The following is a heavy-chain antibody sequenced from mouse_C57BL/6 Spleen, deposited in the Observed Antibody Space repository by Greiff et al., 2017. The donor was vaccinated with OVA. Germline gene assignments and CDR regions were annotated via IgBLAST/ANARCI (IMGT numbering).Heavy chain of an antibody. V-gene: IGHV1-81*01. CDR3: SYYSNYRYAMDY. J-gene: IGHJ4*01. CDR2: IYPRSGNT. CDR1: GYTFTSYG. Sequence: VQRVESGAELARPGASVKLSCKASGYTFTSYGISWVKQRTGQGLEWIGEIYPRSGNTYYNEKFKGKATLTADKSSSTAYMELRSLTSEDSAVYFCSYYSNYRYAMDYWGQGTSVTVSS. D-gene: IGHD2-5*01.